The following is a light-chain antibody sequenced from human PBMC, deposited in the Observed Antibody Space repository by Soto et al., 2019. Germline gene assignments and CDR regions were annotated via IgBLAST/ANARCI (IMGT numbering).Light chain of an antibody. CDR2: GAS. CDR1: QSVTSNY. J-gene: IGKJ1*01. CDR3: QQYGSSPGT. Sequence: EVVLTQSPGTLSLSPGERATLSCRASQSVTSNYLAWYQQKPGQAPRLLIYGASTRATVIPDRFSGRGSGTDFTLTSSRLEPEDFVVYYCQQYGSSPGTFGQGTKVEIK. V-gene: IGKV3-20*01.